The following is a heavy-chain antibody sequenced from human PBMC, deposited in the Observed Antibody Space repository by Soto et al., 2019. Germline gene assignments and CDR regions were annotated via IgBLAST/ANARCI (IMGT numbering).Heavy chain of an antibody. J-gene: IGHJ6*02. CDR2: IDPSDSYT. Sequence: PGESLKISCKGSGYSFTSYWISWVRQMPGKGLEWMGRIDPSDSYTNYSPSFQGHVTISADKSISTAYLQWSSLKASDTAMYYCASLPLYGSSPAYCYYGMDVWGQGTTVTVSS. CDR1: GYSFTSYW. CDR3: ASLPLYGSSPAYCYYGMDV. V-gene: IGHV5-10-1*01. D-gene: IGHD6-6*01.